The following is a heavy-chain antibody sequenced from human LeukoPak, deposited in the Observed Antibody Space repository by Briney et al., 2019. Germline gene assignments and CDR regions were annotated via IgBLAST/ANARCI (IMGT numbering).Heavy chain of an antibody. J-gene: IGHJ4*02. CDR3: AREAGGATEFYFDY. CDR1: GYTFTNYG. Sequence: ASVKVSCKASGYTFTNYGISWVRQAPGQGLEWMGWISAYNGSTNYAQKLQGRVTVTTDTSTTTAYMELRGLTSDDTAVYYCAREAGGATEFYFDYWGQGTLVTVSS. V-gene: IGHV1-18*01. D-gene: IGHD1-26*01. CDR2: ISAYNGST.